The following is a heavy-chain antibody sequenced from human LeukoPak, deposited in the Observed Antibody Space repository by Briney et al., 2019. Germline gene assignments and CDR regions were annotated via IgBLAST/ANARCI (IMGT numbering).Heavy chain of an antibody. CDR1: GFTFSSYA. CDR3: ARLLVRDY. V-gene: IGHV3-30-3*01. D-gene: IGHD6-13*01. J-gene: IGHJ4*02. Sequence: PGGSLRLSCAASGFTFSSYAMHWVRQAPGKGLEWVAVISYDGSNKYYADSVKGRFTISRDNSKNTLYLQMNSLRAEDTAVYYCARLLVRDYWGQGTLVTVPS. CDR2: ISYDGSNK.